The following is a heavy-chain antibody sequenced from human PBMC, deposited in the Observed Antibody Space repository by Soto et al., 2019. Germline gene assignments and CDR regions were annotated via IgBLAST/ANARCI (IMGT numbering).Heavy chain of an antibody. CDR1: GYTFSNYG. J-gene: IGHJ4*02. CDR2: ISGYIHNT. Sequence: QVQLVQSGAEVKKPGASVKVSCKASGYTFSNYGINWVRQAPGQGLEWMGWISGYIHNTKYAQKVQGRVTMTTDTSTSTAXMELRXLRSXDTAVYYCXXGXVGGDSKYWGQGTLVTVSS. CDR3: XXGXVGGDSKY. D-gene: IGHD2-21*02. V-gene: IGHV1-18*01.